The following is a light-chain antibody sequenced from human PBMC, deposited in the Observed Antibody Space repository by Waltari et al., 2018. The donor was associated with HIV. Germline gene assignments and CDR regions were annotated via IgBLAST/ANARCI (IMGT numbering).Light chain of an antibody. CDR2: RNK. CDR3: ATWNDSL. Sequence: QSALPHPTSASGIPRQSVTIPCSGSSSNFGSNSLYWNHHLPGTAPKLLVYRNKQRPSGVPDRLSGSKSGTSASLAISGLRSEDEADYYCATWNDSLVGGGTKLTVL. J-gene: IGLJ2*01. V-gene: IGLV1-47*01. CDR1: SSNFGSNS.